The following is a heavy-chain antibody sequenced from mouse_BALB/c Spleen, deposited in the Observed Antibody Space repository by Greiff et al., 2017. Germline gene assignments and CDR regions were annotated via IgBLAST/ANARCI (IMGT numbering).Heavy chain of an antibody. CDR2: ISYSGST. CDR3: ASDVVATRGFAY. D-gene: IGHD1-1*02. J-gene: IGHJ3*01. CDR1: GDSITSGY. Sequence: EVQLQQSGPSLVKPSQTLSLTCSVTGDSITSGYWNWIRKFPGNKLEYMGYISYSGSTYYNPSLKSRISITRDTSKNQYYLQLNSVTTEDTATYYCASDVVATRGFAYWGQGTLVTVSA. V-gene: IGHV3-8*02.